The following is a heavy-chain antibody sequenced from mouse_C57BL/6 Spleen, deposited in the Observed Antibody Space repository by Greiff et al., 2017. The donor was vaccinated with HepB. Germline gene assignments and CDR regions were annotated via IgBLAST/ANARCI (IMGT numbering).Heavy chain of an antibody. CDR1: GYAFSSSW. CDR3: ARYPPLITTVVATDAMDY. CDR2: IYPGDGDT. V-gene: IGHV1-82*01. D-gene: IGHD1-1*01. J-gene: IGHJ4*01. Sequence: VQLQQSGPELVKPGASVKISCKASGYAFSSSWMNWVKQRPGKGLEWIGRIYPGDGDTNYNGKFKGKATLTADKSSSTAYMQLSSLTSEDSAVYFCARYPPLITTVVATDAMDYWGQGTSVTVSS.